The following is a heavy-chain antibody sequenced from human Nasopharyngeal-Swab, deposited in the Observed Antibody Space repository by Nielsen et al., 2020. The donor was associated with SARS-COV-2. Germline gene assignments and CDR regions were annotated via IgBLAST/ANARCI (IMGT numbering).Heavy chain of an antibody. D-gene: IGHD6-13*01. CDR1: GGSISSSSYY. Sequence: GSLRLSCTVSGGSISSSSYYWGWIRQPPGKGLEWIGSIYYSGSTYYNPSLKSRATISVDTSKNQFSLKLSSVTAADTAVYYCVGSSWYGDYYYYYGMDVWGQGTTVTVSS. CDR3: VGSSWYGDYYYYYGMDV. V-gene: IGHV4-39*07. J-gene: IGHJ6*02. CDR2: IYYSGST.